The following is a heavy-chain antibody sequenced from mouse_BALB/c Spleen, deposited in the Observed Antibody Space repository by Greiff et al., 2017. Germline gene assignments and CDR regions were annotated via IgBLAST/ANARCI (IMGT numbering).Heavy chain of an antibody. D-gene: IGHD1-1*01. J-gene: IGHJ4*01. CDR3: VRECYTRYGYAMDN. CDR1: GFTFTDYY. V-gene: IGHV7-3*02. CDR2: IRNKANGYTT. Sequence: EVQLVESGGGLVQPGGSLRLSCATSGFTFTDYYMSWVRQPPGKALEWLGFIRNKANGYTTEYSASVKGRFTISRDNSQSILYLQMNTLRAEDSATYNCVRECYTRYGYAMDNRGEGNSVTVSS.